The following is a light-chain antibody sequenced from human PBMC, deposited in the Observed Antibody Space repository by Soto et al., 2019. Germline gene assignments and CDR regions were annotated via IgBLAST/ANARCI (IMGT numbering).Light chain of an antibody. Sequence: AIQLTQSPSSLSASVGDRVTITCRASQGISSALAWYQQKPGKAPKLLIYDASSLESGDPSRFSGSGSGTDFTLTIRRLEPEVFAIYYCQQFNGYPLSFVGPGTNVN. J-gene: IGKJ3*01. CDR1: QGISSA. CDR2: DAS. V-gene: IGKV1-13*02. CDR3: QQFNGYPLSF.